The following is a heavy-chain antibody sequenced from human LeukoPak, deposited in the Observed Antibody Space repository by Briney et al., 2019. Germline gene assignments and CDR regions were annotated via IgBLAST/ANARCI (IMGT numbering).Heavy chain of an antibody. J-gene: IGHJ4*02. CDR2: IYYSGST. CDR3: ARYYYVSGIAPFFDY. CDR1: GGSISSYY. D-gene: IGHD3-10*01. V-gene: IGHV4-59*01. Sequence: SQTLSLTCTVSGGSISSYYWSWIRQPPGKGLEWIGYIYYSGSTNYNPSLKSRVTISVDTSKNQFSLKLSSVTAADTAVYYCARYYYVSGIAPFFDYWGQGTLVTVSS.